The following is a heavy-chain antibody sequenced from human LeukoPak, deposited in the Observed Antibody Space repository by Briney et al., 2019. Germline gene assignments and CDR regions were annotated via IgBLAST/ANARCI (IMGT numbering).Heavy chain of an antibody. CDR2: ISSSGSTI. CDR3: ARDRSGWYYFDY. V-gene: IGHV3-48*03. Sequence: PGGSLRLSCAASGFTFSSFAMNWVRQAPGKGLEWVSYISSSGSTIHYADFVKGRFTISRDNAKNSLFLQMNSLRAEDTAIYYCARDRSGWYYFDYWGQGSLVTVSS. CDR1: GFTFSSFA. J-gene: IGHJ4*02. D-gene: IGHD6-19*01.